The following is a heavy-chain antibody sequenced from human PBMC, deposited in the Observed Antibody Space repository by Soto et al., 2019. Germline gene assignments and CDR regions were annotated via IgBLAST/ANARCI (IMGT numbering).Heavy chain of an antibody. CDR1: GYRFTTSW. V-gene: IGHV5-51*01. D-gene: IGHD3-22*01. Sequence: GESLKISCKGFGYRFTTSWIGWVRQMPGKGLEWMGVMYPGDSHTTYSPSFQGQVAISADKSISTAYLQWSSLKASDTAMYYCVLGDYYDGSAYPAPFDYWGQGTLVTVSS. CDR2: MYPGDSHT. J-gene: IGHJ4*02. CDR3: VLGDYYDGSAYPAPFDY.